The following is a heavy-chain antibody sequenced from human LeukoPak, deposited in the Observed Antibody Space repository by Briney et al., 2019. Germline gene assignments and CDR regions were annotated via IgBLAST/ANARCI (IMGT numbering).Heavy chain of an antibody. D-gene: IGHD3-10*01. J-gene: IGHJ4*02. CDR1: GGSISSSSYY. CDR2: IYYSGST. V-gene: IGHV4-39*07. Sequence: SETLSLTCTVSGGSISSSSYYWGWIRQPPGKGLEWIGSIYYSGSTYYNPSLKSRVTISVDTSKNQFSLKLSSVTAADTAVYYCARARTIRYYGSGSYYFDYWGQGTLVTVSS. CDR3: ARARTIRYYGSGSYYFDY.